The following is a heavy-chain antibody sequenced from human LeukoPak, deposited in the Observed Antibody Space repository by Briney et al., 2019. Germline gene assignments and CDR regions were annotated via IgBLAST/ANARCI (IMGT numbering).Heavy chain of an antibody. CDR1: GGSISSYY. V-gene: IGHV4-59*12. Sequence: SETLSLTCTVSGGSISSYYWSWIRLPPGKGLEWIGYIYYTGATYYNPSLKSRVTISVDTSKNQFSLKLSSVTAADTAVYYCARGGPYCSGGSCYWTDWGQGTLVTVSS. CDR2: IYYTGAT. J-gene: IGHJ4*02. D-gene: IGHD2-15*01. CDR3: ARGGPYCSGGSCYWTD.